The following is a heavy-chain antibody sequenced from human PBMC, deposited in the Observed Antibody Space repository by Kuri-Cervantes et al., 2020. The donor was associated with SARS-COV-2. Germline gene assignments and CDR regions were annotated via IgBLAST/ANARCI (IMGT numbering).Heavy chain of an antibody. CDR3: TTETSDSSGYYWSLTDNSRFDP. J-gene: IGHJ5*02. CDR2: IKSKTDGGTT. D-gene: IGHD3-22*01. V-gene: IGHV3-15*01. CDR1: GFTFSNAW. Sequence: GESLKISCAASGFTFSNAWMSWVRQAPGKGLEWVGRIKSKTDGGTTDYAAPVKGRFTISRDDSKNTLYLQMNSLKTEDTAVYYCTTETSDSSGYYWSLTDNSRFDPWGQGTLVTVSS.